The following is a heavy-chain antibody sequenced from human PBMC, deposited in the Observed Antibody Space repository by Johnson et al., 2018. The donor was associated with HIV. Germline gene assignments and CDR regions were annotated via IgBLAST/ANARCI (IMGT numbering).Heavy chain of an antibody. CDR3: ARDRYSSSSEAFDI. CDR1: GFTFDDYA. CDR2: IGTAGDT. J-gene: IGHJ3*02. D-gene: IGHD6-6*01. V-gene: IGHV3-13*01. Sequence: VQLVESGGGLVQPGRSLRLSCAASGFTFDDYAMHWVRQAPGKGLEWVSAIGTAGDTYYPGSVKGRFTISRENAKNSLYLQMNSLRAEDTALYYCARDRYSSSSEAFDIWGQGTMVTVSS.